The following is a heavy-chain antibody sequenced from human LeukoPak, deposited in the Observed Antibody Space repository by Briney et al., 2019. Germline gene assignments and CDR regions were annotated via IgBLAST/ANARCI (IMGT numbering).Heavy chain of an antibody. J-gene: IGHJ5*02. CDR1: GYTLTAYY. V-gene: IGHV1-2*02. D-gene: IGHD2-15*01. CDR3: ARGYCSGGTCYLVENWLDP. Sequence: ASVKVSCKASGYTLTAYYIYWVRQAPGQGHEWMGGINPNSGGTDYAQNFQGRVTMPRDTSISTAYMELSRLRSDDTAVYYCARGYCSGGTCYLVENWLDPWGQGTLVTVSS. CDR2: INPNSGGT.